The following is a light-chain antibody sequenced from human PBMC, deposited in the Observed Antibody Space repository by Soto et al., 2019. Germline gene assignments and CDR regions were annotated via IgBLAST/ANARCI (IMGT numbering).Light chain of an antibody. CDR2: SDN. Sequence: QSVLTQPPSASETPGQGVTISCSGSNSNIGSNTVNWYQQVPGTAPKLLIYSDNQRPSGVPDRFSGSKSGTSASLAISGLRSEDEAEYYCTAWDESLNGLVFGGGTQLTVL. J-gene: IGLJ2*01. CDR3: TAWDESLNGLV. V-gene: IGLV1-44*01. CDR1: NSNIGSNT.